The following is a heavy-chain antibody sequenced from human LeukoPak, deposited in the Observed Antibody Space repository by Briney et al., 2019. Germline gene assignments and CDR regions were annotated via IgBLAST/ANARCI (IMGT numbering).Heavy chain of an antibody. D-gene: IGHD3-16*01. CDR2: IYYTGST. J-gene: IGHJ4*02. V-gene: IGHV4-59*01. Sequence: SETLSLTCTVSGASFSTYYWSWIRQPPGKGLEWIGYIYYTGSTDSNPSLKSRVSMSLDTSKNQFSLNLNSVTAADTAIYFCARAVITFGGAVAKGFDCWGQGSLVTVSS. CDR1: GASFSTYY. CDR3: ARAVITFGGAVAKGFDC.